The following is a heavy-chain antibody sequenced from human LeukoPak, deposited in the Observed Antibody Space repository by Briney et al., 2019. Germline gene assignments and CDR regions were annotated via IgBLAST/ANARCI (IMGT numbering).Heavy chain of an antibody. CDR2: MNPNSGNT. V-gene: IGHV1-8*01. D-gene: IGHD6-19*01. Sequence: ASVKVSCKASGYTFTSYDINWVRQATGQGLEWMGWMNPNSGNTGYAQKFQGRVTMTRNTSISTAYMELGSLRSEDTAVYYCARGRIAVAGPELDYWGQGTLVTVSS. CDR3: ARGRIAVAGPELDY. J-gene: IGHJ4*02. CDR1: GYTFTSYD.